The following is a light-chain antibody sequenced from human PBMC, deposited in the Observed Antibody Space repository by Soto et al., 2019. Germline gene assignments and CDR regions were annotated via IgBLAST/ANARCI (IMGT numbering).Light chain of an antibody. J-gene: IGKJ1*01. Sequence: DIQMAQSPSTLSGSVGYRVTITSTPSQTISSWLAWYQQKPGKAPKLLIYKASTLKSGVPSRFSGSGSGTEFTLTISSLQPDDFATYYCKHYNSYSEAFGQGTKVDIK. CDR1: QTISSW. V-gene: IGKV1-5*03. CDR3: KHYNSYSEA. CDR2: KAS.